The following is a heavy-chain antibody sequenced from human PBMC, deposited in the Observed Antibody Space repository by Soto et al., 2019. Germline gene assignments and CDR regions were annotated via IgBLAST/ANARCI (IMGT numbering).Heavy chain of an antibody. CDR2: ISGSGGST. CDR3: AKDPDVYYYDSSDTTNDY. D-gene: IGHD3-22*01. J-gene: IGHJ4*02. CDR1: GFTFSSYA. Sequence: GGSLRLSCAASGFTFSSYAMSWVRQAPGKGLEWVSAISGSGGSTYYADSVKGQFTISRDNSKNTLYLQMNSLRAEDTAVYYCAKDPDVYYYDSSDTTNDYWGQGTLVTVSS. V-gene: IGHV3-23*01.